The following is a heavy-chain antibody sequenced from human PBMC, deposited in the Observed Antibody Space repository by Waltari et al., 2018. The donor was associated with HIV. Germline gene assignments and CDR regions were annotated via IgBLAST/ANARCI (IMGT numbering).Heavy chain of an antibody. Sequence: QVQLVQSGAEVKKPGASVKVSCKASGYTFTGYYMHWVRQAPGQGLEWMGRINPNSGGTNYAQKFQGRVTMTRDTSISTAYMELSRLRSDDTAVYYCAREVVPAAPSSGWFDPWGQGTLVTVSS. CDR3: AREVVPAAPSSGWFDP. CDR1: GYTFTGYY. D-gene: IGHD2-2*01. J-gene: IGHJ5*02. V-gene: IGHV1-2*06. CDR2: INPNSGGT.